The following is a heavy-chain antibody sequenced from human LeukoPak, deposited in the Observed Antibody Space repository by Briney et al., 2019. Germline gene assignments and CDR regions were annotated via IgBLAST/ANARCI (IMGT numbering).Heavy chain of an antibody. CDR3: AREVVAAAEVDY. Sequence: SETLSLTCSVSGGSISGHHWSWIRQPPGKGLEWIGYIHYTGSTKYNPSLKSRVTISVDTSENHFSLKLSSVTAADTAVYYCAREVVAAAEVDYWGQGTLVTVSS. D-gene: IGHD6-13*01. J-gene: IGHJ4*02. CDR2: IHYTGST. CDR1: GGSISGHH. V-gene: IGHV4-59*11.